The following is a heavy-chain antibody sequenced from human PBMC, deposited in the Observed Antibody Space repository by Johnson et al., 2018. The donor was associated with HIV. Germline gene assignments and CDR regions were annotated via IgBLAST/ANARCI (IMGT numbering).Heavy chain of an antibody. CDR3: ALYPPDAFDI. CDR2: ISWNGGST. V-gene: IGHV3-20*04. D-gene: IGHD5/OR15-5a*01. J-gene: IGHJ3*02. Sequence: VQLVESGGGVVQPGRSLRLSCAASGFKFDNFGMSWVRQAPGKGLEWVSGISWNGGSTNYAASVKGRFTISRDDSKNTAYLETNSLKTEDTAMYYCALYPPDAFDIWGQGTMVTVSS. CDR1: GFKFDNFG.